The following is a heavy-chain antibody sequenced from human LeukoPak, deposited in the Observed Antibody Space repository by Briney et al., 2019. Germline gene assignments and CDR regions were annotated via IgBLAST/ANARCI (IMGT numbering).Heavy chain of an antibody. J-gene: IGHJ4*02. D-gene: IGHD6-6*01. CDR3: ARDRKVYGIDY. Sequence: GWSLTLSCAACPSTVSSYWRSCVRQAPGRGLGWVANIKQDGSEKYYVDSVKGRFTISRDNAKNSLYLQMNSLRAGDTAVYYCARDRKVYGIDYWGQGTLVTVSS. CDR2: IKQDGSEK. V-gene: IGHV3-7*01. CDR1: PSTVSSYW.